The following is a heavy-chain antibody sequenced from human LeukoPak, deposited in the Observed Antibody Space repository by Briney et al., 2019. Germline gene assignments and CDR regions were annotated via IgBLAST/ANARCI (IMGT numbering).Heavy chain of an antibody. CDR3: ARGPVTRFEI. V-gene: IGHV3-53*01. J-gene: IGHJ3*02. Sequence: GGSLRLSCAASGFTFSSYAVSWVRQAPGKGLEWVSVIYSGGTTYYADSVKGRFTISRDNSNNTLYLQMNSLRAEDTAVYYCARGPVTRFEIWGQGTMVTVSS. D-gene: IGHD4-17*01. CDR1: GFTFSSYA. CDR2: IYSGGTT.